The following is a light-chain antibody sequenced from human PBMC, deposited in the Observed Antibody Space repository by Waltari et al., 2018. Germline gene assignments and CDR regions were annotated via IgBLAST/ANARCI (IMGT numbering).Light chain of an antibody. J-gene: IGLJ2*01. Sequence: QSVLTQPPSVSGAPGQRVTISCTGSSSNIGAGYDVHWSQQLPGTAPKLLIYGNSNPPSGVPDRFSGSKSGTSASLAITGLQAEDEADYYCQSYDSSLSAHVVFGGGTKLTVL. CDR2: GNS. CDR3: QSYDSSLSAHVV. CDR1: SSNIGAGYD. V-gene: IGLV1-40*01.